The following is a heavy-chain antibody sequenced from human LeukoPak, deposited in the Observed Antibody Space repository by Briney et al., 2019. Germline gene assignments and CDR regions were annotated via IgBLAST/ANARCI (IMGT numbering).Heavy chain of an antibody. Sequence: ASVKVSCKVSGYTLTELSMHWVRQAPGKGLEWMGGFDPEGGETIYAQKFQGRVTMTEDTSTDTAYMELSSLRSEDTAVYYCATDQDYDFWNGRFQGAFDIWGQGTMVTVSS. J-gene: IGHJ3*02. CDR3: ATDQDYDFWNGRFQGAFDI. CDR1: GYTLTELS. V-gene: IGHV1-24*01. CDR2: FDPEGGET. D-gene: IGHD3-3*01.